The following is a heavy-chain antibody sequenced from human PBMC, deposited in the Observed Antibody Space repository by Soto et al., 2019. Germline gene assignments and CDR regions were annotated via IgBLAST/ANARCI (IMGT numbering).Heavy chain of an antibody. CDR2: IIPIFGTA. D-gene: IGHD6-19*01. J-gene: IGHJ5*02. CDR3: SNGAHSGWLRRNWFDL. V-gene: IGHV1-69*01. CDR1: GGTFSSYA. Sequence: QVQLVQSGAEVKKPGSSVKVSCKASGGTFSSYAISWVRQAPGQGLEWMGGIIPIFGTANYAQKFQGRVTITADESTRTTYMELSSLRSENTAVYYCSNGAHSGWLRRNWFDLWGQGTLVTVSS.